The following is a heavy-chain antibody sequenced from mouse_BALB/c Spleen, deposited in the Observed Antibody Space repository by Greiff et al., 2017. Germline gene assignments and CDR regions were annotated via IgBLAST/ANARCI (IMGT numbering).Heavy chain of an antibody. J-gene: IGHJ3*01. CDR2: ISIYYDHT. D-gene: IGHD1-1*01. V-gene: IGHV1-67*01. CDR1: GYTFTDYA. Sequence: QVQLLQSGPELVRPGESLKISCTGSGYTFTDYAMHWVQQIHAKSLEWIGGISIYYDHTNYTQKFKGKATMTVDKSSSTAYMELARLTSEDTAIYYCARGGYYGSMDYWGQGTLVTVSA. CDR3: ARGGYYGSMDY.